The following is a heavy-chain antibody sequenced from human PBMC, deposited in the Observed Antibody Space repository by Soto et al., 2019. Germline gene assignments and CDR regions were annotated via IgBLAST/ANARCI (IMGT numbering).Heavy chain of an antibody. D-gene: IGHD3-22*01. J-gene: IGHJ4*02. CDR1: GFTFDDYT. CDR3: AKAQWDSSGYLDY. V-gene: IGHV3-43*01. Sequence: EVQLVESGGVVVQPGGSLRLSCAASGFTFDDYTMHWVRQAPGKGLEWVSLISWDGGSTYYADSVKGRFTISRDNSKNSLYLQMNSLRTEDTDLYYCAKAQWDSSGYLDYWGQGTLVTVSS. CDR2: ISWDGGST.